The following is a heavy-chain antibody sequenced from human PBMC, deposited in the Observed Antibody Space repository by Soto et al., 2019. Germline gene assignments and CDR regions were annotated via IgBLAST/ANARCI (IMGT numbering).Heavy chain of an antibody. J-gene: IGHJ5*02. CDR2: IYYNGNT. D-gene: IGHD6-13*01. Sequence: SETLSLTCSVSGGSISGYYWTWIRQLPGKGLEWIGHIYYNGNTNYNPSLKGRITISVDTSKNQFSLNLNSVTAADTAVYYCARETAASGLPFDPWGQGTLVTVS. V-gene: IGHV4-59*01. CDR1: GGSISGYY. CDR3: ARETAASGLPFDP.